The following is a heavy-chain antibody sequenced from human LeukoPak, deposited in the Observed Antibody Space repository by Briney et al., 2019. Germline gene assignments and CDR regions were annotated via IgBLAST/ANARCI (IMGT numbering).Heavy chain of an antibody. V-gene: IGHV4-34*01. Sequence: PSETPSLTCAVYGGSFSGYYWSWIRQPPGKGLEWIGEINHSGSTNYNPSLKSRVTISVDTSKNQFSLKLSSVTAADTAVYYCARGDVDTAMVTLFVWGQGTLVTVSS. CDR2: INHSGST. CDR3: ARGDVDTAMVTLFV. D-gene: IGHD5-18*01. J-gene: IGHJ4*02. CDR1: GGSFSGYY.